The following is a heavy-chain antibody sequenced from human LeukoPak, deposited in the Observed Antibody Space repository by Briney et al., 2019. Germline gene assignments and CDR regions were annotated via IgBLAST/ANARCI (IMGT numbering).Heavy chain of an antibody. Sequence: SETLSLTCTVSGGNISSYYWSWIRQPPGKGLEWIGYIYTSGSTNYNPSLKSRVTISVDTSKNQFSLKLSSVTAADTAVYYCARHVRSWYYFDYWGQGTLVTVSS. J-gene: IGHJ4*02. D-gene: IGHD4-17*01. V-gene: IGHV4-4*09. CDR1: GGNISSYY. CDR2: IYTSGST. CDR3: ARHVRSWYYFDY.